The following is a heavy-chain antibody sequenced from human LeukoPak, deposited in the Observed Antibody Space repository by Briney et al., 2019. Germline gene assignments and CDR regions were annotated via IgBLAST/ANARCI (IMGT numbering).Heavy chain of an antibody. J-gene: IGHJ4*02. CDR3: ARDMGRAWYGPPDY. V-gene: IGHV3-33*01. Sequence: GGSLRLSCAASGFIFSNYGMHWVRQAPGKRLEWVAVIWNDGSETFHTDSVKGRFRIARDNSKNTLYLQMNSLRAEDTAVYFCARDMGRAWYGPPDYWGQGTLVTVSS. D-gene: IGHD6-13*01. CDR1: GFIFSNYG. CDR2: IWNDGSET.